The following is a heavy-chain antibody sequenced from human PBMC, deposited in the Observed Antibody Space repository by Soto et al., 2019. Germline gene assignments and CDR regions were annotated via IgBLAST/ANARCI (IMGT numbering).Heavy chain of an antibody. CDR2: IRTKSNGYAT. Sequence: TGGSLRLSCAASGFTFVGSAIHLVRHASWKGLEWVARIRTKSNGYATTYAASVKGRFTISRDDSKNMAYLQMNGLKTEDTAMYYCSRVEYVTSSPIGWGQGTLVTVSS. V-gene: IGHV3-73*01. J-gene: IGHJ4*02. D-gene: IGHD6-6*01. CDR1: GFTFVGSA. CDR3: SRVEYVTSSPIG.